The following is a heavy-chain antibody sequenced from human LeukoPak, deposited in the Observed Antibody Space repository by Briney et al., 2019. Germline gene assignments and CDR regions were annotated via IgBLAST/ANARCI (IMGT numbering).Heavy chain of an antibody. CDR3: ARGVYCSSTRCLDY. CDR1: GFTFSXXX. CDR2: XNQDGSEK. Sequence: GGFLRLSCAASGFTFSXXXXXWVRQAPGKGLXXXXXXNQDGSEKHYVDSVKGRFTISRDNAKNSLYLQMNSLRAEDTAVYYCARGVYCSSTRCLDYWGQGTLVTVPS. D-gene: IGHD2-2*01. J-gene: IGHJ4*02. V-gene: IGHV3-7*05.